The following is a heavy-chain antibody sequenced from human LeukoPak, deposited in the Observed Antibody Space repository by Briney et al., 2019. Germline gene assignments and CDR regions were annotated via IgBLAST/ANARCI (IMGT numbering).Heavy chain of an antibody. Sequence: SETLSLTCTVSGGSISNSSYYWGWIRQPPGKGLECIGTIYYTGNTNYNPSLKSRVSISVDTSNNHFSLTLSSVTAADTAVYYCARRGLVGATIYFDYWGQGTLVTVSS. J-gene: IGHJ4*02. CDR2: IYYTGNT. V-gene: IGHV4-39*02. D-gene: IGHD1-26*01. CDR3: ARRGLVGATIYFDY. CDR1: GGSISNSSYY.